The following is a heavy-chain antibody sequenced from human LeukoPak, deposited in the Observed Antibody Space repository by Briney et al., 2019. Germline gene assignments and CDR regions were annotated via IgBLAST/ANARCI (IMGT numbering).Heavy chain of an antibody. J-gene: IGHJ3*02. CDR3: ARVISGFWTGYYDPFDI. Sequence: SVKVSCKASGGTFSSYAISWVRQAPGQGLEWMGGIIPIFGTANYAQKFQGRVTITTDESTSTAYMELSSLRSEDTAVYYCARVISGFWTGYYDPFDIWGQGTMVTVSS. CDR2: IIPIFGTA. D-gene: IGHD3/OR15-3a*01. V-gene: IGHV1-69*05. CDR1: GGTFSSYA.